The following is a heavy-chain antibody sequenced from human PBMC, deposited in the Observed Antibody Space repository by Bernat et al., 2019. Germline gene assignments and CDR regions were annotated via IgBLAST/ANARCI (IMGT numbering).Heavy chain of an antibody. CDR2: ISSSSYT. CDR3: ARDAGVCSGGSCYYFDY. CDR1: GFTFSDYY. V-gene: IGHV3-11*06. D-gene: IGHD2-15*01. J-gene: IGHJ4*02. Sequence: QVQLVESGGGLVKPGGSLRLSCAASGFTFSDYYMSWIRQAPGKGLEWVSYISSSSYTNYADSVKGRFTISRDNAKNSLYLQMNSLRAEDTAVYYCARDAGVCSGGSCYYFDYWGQGTLATVSS.